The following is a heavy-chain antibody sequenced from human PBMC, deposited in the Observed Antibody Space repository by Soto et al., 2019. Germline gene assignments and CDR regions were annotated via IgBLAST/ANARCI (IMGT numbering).Heavy chain of an antibody. Sequence: GASVKVSCKASGGTFSSYAISWVRQAPGQGLEWMGEIIPIFGTANYAQKFQGRVTITADESTSTAYMELSSLRSEDTAVFYCGRVYGTYYDPLTGLWGGHFDFWGQGTQVTVSS. J-gene: IGHJ4*02. V-gene: IGHV1-69*13. CDR3: GRVYGTYYDPLTGLWGGHFDF. CDR2: IIPIFGTA. CDR1: GGTFSSYA. D-gene: IGHD3-9*01.